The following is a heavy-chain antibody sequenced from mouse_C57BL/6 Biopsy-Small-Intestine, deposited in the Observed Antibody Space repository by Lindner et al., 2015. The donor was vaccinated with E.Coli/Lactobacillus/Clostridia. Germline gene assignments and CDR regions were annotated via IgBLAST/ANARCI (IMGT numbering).Heavy chain of an antibody. CDR2: INLSSDIT. V-gene: IGHV1-53*01. Sequence: SGYTFTNYYMHWVRQAPGQGLEWMGIINLSSDITIYAQKFQGRVTMTTDTSASTVQMELSNLRSEDTAVYYCAREEPYVVAPAGMGEYFFDYWGQGTLVTVSS. D-gene: IGHD1-1*01. CDR1: GYTFTNYY. J-gene: IGHJ4*01. CDR3: AREEPYVVAPAGMGEYFFDY.